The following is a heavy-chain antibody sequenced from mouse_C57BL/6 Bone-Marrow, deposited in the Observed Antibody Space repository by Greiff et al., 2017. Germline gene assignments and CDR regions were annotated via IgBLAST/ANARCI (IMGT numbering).Heavy chain of an antibody. J-gene: IGHJ4*01. V-gene: IGHV14-4*01. CDR2: IDPENGDT. Sequence: EVKLQESGAELVRPGASVKLSCTASGFNIKDDYMHWVKQRPEQGLEWIGWIDPENGDTEYASKFQGKATITADTSSNTAYLQLSSLTSEDTAVYYCTTLGWLLPMDYWGQGTSVTVSS. D-gene: IGHD2-3*01. CDR3: TTLGWLLPMDY. CDR1: GFNIKDDY.